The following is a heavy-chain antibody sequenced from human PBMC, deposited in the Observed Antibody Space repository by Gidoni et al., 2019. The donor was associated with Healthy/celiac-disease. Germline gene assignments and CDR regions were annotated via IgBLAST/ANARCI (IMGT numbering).Heavy chain of an antibody. Sequence: QVQLVASGRGLVKHGGSLRLSCAASGYPLSDSYLSWIRQAPGTGLGWVSYISSSSSYTNYADSGKGRFTISRDNAKNSLYLQMTSLRAEDTAVYYCASDGGGYSSGWYDFDYWGQGTLVTVSS. D-gene: IGHD6-19*01. J-gene: IGHJ4*02. V-gene: IGHV3-11*06. CDR2: ISSSSSYT. CDR1: GYPLSDSY. CDR3: ASDGGGYSSGWYDFDY.